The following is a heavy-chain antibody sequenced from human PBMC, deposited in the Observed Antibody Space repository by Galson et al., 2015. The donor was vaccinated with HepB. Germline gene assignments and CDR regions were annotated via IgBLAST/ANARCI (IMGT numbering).Heavy chain of an antibody. J-gene: IGHJ3*02. D-gene: IGHD3-22*01. CDR1: GFTFSSYA. CDR2: ISGSGGST. CDR3: AKENFYDSSGYYPDAFDI. Sequence: SLRLSCAASGFTFSSYAMSWVRQAPGKGLEWVSAISGSGGSTYYADSVKGRFTISRDNSKNTLYLQMNSLRAEDTAVYYCAKENFYDSSGYYPDAFDIWGQGTMVTVSS. V-gene: IGHV3-23*01.